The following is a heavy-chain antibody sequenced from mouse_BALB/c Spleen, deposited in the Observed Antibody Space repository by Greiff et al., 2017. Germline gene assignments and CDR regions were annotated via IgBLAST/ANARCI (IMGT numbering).Heavy chain of an antibody. CDR1: GFTFSSYA. CDR2: ISSGGST. Sequence: EVMLVESGGGLVKPGGSLKLSCAASGFTFSSYAMSWVRQTPEKRLEWVASISSGGSTYYPDSVKGRFTISRDNARNILYLQMSSLRSEDTAMYYCARRGYGNSYFDYWGQGTTLTVSS. V-gene: IGHV5-6-5*01. CDR3: ARRGYGNSYFDY. J-gene: IGHJ2*01. D-gene: IGHD2-1*01.